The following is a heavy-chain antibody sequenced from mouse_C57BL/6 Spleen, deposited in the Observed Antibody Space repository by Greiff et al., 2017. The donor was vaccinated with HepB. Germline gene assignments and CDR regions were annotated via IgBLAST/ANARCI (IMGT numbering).Heavy chain of an antibody. D-gene: IGHD3-1*01. J-gene: IGHJ3*01. V-gene: IGHV5-9*01. CDR3: AGRGTRDDSLTFAY. CDR2: ISGGGGNT. Sequence: EVKLVESGGGLVKPGGSLKLSCAASGFTFSSYTMSWVRQTPEKRLGWVATISGGGGNTYYPDSVTGRFPISRDNAKSPLSLQMSSLRSEDTALYYCAGRGTRDDSLTFAYWGQGTLVTVSA. CDR1: GFTFSSYT.